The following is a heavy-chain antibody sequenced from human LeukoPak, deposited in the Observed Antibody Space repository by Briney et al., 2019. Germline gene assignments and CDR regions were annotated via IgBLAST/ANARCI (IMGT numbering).Heavy chain of an antibody. CDR1: GFTFDDYA. CDR3: AKDMWAPYSSGRYYYYGMDV. D-gene: IGHD6-19*01. CDR2: ISWNSGSI. J-gene: IGHJ6*02. Sequence: PGRSLRLSCAASGFTFDDYAMHWVRQAPGKGLEWVSGISWNSGSIGYADSVKGRFTISRDNAKNSLYLQMNSLRAEDTALYYCAKDMWAPYSSGRYYYYGMDVWGQGTTVTVSS. V-gene: IGHV3-9*01.